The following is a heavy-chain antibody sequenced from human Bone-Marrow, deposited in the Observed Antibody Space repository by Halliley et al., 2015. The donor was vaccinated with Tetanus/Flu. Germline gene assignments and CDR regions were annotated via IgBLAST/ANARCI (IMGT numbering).Heavy chain of an antibody. V-gene: IGHV3-74*01. CDR3: ARPSANGLDV. CDR1: GFTFSHYW. D-gene: IGHD1-26*01. Sequence: SLRLSCEGSGFTFSHYWIHWVRQAPGKGLVWVSRIDRDGTTTAYADSVRGRFTISRDNAKHTIYLQMNSLRAEDTALYYCARPSANGLDVWGQGTMVTVSS. J-gene: IGHJ6*02. CDR2: IDRDGTTT.